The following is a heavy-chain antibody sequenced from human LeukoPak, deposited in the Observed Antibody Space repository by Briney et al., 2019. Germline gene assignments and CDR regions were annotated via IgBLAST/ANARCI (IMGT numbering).Heavy chain of an antibody. J-gene: IGHJ4*02. Sequence: GGSLRLSCAASGFTFSSYSMNWVRQAPGKGLEWVSSISSSSSYIYYADSVKGRFTISGDNAKNSLYLQMNSLRAEDTAVYYCARGLRHYDILTGYYFASTGVSEFDYWGQGTLVTVSS. V-gene: IGHV3-21*01. D-gene: IGHD3-9*01. CDR3: ARGLRHYDILTGYYFASTGVSEFDY. CDR2: ISSSSSYI. CDR1: GFTFSSYS.